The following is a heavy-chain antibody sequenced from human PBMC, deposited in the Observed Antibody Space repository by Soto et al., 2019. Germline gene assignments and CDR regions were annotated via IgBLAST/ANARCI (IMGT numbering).Heavy chain of an antibody. CDR2: ISGSGGST. CDR3: AKAISGYNAPLDH. Sequence: EVPLLESGGGLVQPGGSLRLSCAASGFTFSSYAMNWVRQAPGKGLEWVSVISGSGGSTYYADSVKGRFTISRDNSKNTLYVQMSSLRAEDTAVYYCAKAISGYNAPLDHWGQGTRVTVSS. V-gene: IGHV3-23*01. J-gene: IGHJ4*02. D-gene: IGHD1-20*01. CDR1: GFTFSSYA.